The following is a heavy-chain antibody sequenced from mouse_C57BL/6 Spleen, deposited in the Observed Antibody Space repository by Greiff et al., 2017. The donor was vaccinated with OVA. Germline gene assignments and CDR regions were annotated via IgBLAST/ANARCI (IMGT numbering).Heavy chain of an antibody. CDR3: TREDYGNYARYFDV. D-gene: IGHD2-1*01. J-gene: IGHJ1*03. CDR2: IYPGNSDT. CDR1: GYTFTSYW. Sequence: EVMLVESGTVLARPGASVKMSCKTSGYTFTSYWMHWVKQRPGQGLEWIGAIYPGNSDTSYNQKFKGKAKLTAVTSASTAYMELSSLTNEDSAVYYCTREDYGNYARYFDVWGTGTTVTVSS. V-gene: IGHV1-5*01.